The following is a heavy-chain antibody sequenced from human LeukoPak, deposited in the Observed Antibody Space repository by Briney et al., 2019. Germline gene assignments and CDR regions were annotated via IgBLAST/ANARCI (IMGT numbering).Heavy chain of an antibody. CDR1: GGSISSYY. CDR3: ARKKWGLLGAGGPYFDY. J-gene: IGHJ4*02. D-gene: IGHD1-26*01. Sequence: SETLSLTCTVSGGSISSYYWSWIRQPPGKGLEWIGYIYYSGSTNYNPSLKSRVTISVDTSKNQFSLKLSSVTAADTAVYYCARKKWGLLGAGGPYFDYWGQGTLVTVSS. CDR2: IYYSGST. V-gene: IGHV4-59*01.